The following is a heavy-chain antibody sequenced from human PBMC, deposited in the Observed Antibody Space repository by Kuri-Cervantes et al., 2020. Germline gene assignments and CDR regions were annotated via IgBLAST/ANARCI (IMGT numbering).Heavy chain of an antibody. V-gene: IGHV1-69*01. CDR3: ARGGYSSGWKYYYGMDV. J-gene: IGHJ6*02. CDR2: IIPIFGTA. Sequence: VKFSCKASGGTFSSYAISWVRQAPGQGLEWMGGIIPIFGTANYAQKFQGRVTITADESTSTAYMELSSLRSEDTAVYYCARGGYSSGWKYYYGMDVWGQGTTVTVSS. D-gene: IGHD6-19*01. CDR1: GGTFSSYA.